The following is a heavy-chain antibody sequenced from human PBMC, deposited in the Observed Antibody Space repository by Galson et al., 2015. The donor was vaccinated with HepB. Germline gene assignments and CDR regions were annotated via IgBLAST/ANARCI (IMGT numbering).Heavy chain of an antibody. D-gene: IGHD3-22*01. Sequence: SVKVSCKASGYTFTHYAITWVRQAPGQGLEWMGWISTQKSNTNYAQKFQGRVAMTADTSTSTAYMELRSLRSDDTAVYYCTREIGQYYFDSRAYFNPWGQGTLVTVSS. CDR3: TREIGQYYFDSRAYFNP. CDR2: ISTQKSNT. V-gene: IGHV1-18*04. CDR1: GYTFTHYA. J-gene: IGHJ5*02.